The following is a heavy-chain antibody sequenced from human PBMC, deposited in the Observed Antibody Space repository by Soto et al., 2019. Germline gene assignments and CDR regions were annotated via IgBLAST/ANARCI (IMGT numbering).Heavy chain of an antibody. Sequence: SETLSLTCAVYGGSFSGYYWSWIRQPPGKWLEWIGEINHSGSTNYNPSLKSRVTISVDTSKNQFSLKLSSVTAADTAVYYCARGPRYDFWSGPRWSIGMDVWGQGXTVTVYS. D-gene: IGHD3-3*01. CDR3: ARGPRYDFWSGPRWSIGMDV. V-gene: IGHV4-34*01. CDR2: INHSGST. J-gene: IGHJ6*02. CDR1: GGSFSGYY.